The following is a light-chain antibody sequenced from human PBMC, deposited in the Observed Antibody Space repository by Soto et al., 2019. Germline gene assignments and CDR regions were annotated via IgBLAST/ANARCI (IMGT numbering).Light chain of an antibody. CDR2: NTN. J-gene: IGLJ3*02. V-gene: IGLV8-61*01. Sequence: QAVVTQEPSFSVSPGGTVTLTCGLTSGSVSTSYYPSWHQQTPGQAPRTLIYNTNTRSSGVPDRFSGSILGNKAALTITGAQADDESDYYCVLYMGSGIWVFGGGTKLTGL. CDR1: SGSVSTSYY. CDR3: VLYMGSGIWV.